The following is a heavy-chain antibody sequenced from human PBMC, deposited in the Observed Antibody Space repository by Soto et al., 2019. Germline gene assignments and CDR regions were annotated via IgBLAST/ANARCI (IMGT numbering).Heavy chain of an antibody. CDR3: ARDFGY. CDR1: GFTFSTFW. V-gene: IGHV3-74*01. CDR2: SNSDGSST. J-gene: IGHJ4*02. Sequence: EVQLVESGGGLVQPGGSLRLSCEASGFTFSTFWMHWVRQAPGKGLVWVSRSNSDGSSTYYADSVKGRVTISRDNAKNTLYLQLSSLRPEDTAVYYCARDFGYWGQGTLVTVSS.